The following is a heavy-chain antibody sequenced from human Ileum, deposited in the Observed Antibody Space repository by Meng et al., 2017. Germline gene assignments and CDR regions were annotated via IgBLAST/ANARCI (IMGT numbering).Heavy chain of an antibody. D-gene: IGHD3-3*01. V-gene: IGHV3-21*01. CDR3: ARDSLGQSFYTVYYYYGMDV. CDR1: RFTFGRYS. Sequence: GESLKISCADSRFTFGRYSMNWVRQAPGKGLEWVSSISSSSSYIYYADSVKGRFTISRDNAKNSLYLQMNSLRAEDTAVYYCARDSLGQSFYTVYYYYGMDVWGQGTTVTVSS. CDR2: ISSSSSYI. J-gene: IGHJ6*02.